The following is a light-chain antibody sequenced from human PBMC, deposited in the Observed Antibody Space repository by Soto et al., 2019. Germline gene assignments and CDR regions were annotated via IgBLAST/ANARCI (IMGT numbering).Light chain of an antibody. CDR1: STDVGGYDY. J-gene: IGLJ1*01. Sequence: QSVLTHPSSVSAPPRETNTISCTGTSTDVGGYDYVSWFQQHPGRAPKLIIYDVSIRPSGVSNRFSGSKSGNTASLIISGLQAEDETDYYCSSYTSSNTQVFGTGTKVTVL. CDR3: SSYTSSNTQV. V-gene: IGLV2-14*01. CDR2: DVS.